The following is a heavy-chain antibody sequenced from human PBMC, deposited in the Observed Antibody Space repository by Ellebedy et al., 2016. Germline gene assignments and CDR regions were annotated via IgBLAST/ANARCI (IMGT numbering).Heavy chain of an antibody. CDR1: GFTFSSYS. Sequence: GESLKISCAASGFTFSSYSMNWVRQAPGKGLEWVSYISSSSSTIYYADSVKGRFTISRDNAKNSLYLQMNSLRDEDTAVYYCVKGKKIRWGQGTLVTVSS. V-gene: IGHV3-48*02. D-gene: IGHD3-16*01. CDR3: VKGKKIR. CDR2: ISSSSSTI. J-gene: IGHJ4*02.